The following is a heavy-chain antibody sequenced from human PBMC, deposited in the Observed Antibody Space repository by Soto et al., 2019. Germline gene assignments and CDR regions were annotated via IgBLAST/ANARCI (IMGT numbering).Heavy chain of an antibody. D-gene: IGHD3-22*01. CDR3: ARDLADSSGYTDY. Sequence: SQTLSLTCVISGDSVSSNSAGWNWIRQSPSRGLEWLGRTYYKSKWNNDYALSVKSRITINPDTSKNQFSLHLYSVTPEDTAVYYCARDLADSSGYTDYWGQGTLVTVSS. J-gene: IGHJ4*02. CDR1: GDSVSSNSAG. V-gene: IGHV6-1*01. CDR2: TYYKSKWNN.